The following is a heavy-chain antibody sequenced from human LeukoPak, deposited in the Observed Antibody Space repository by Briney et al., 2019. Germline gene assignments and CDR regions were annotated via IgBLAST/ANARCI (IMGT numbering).Heavy chain of an antibody. J-gene: IGHJ6*02. CDR1: GYTFTSYD. CDR3: AREAAGTAWYYYYGMDV. D-gene: IGHD6-13*01. CDR2: ISAYNGNT. Sequence: ASVKVSCKASGYTFTSYDISWVRQAPGQGLEWMGWISAYNGNTNYAQKLQGRVTMTTDTSTSTAYMELRSLRSDDTAVYYCAREAAGTAWYYYYGMDVWGQGTTVTVSS. V-gene: IGHV1-18*01.